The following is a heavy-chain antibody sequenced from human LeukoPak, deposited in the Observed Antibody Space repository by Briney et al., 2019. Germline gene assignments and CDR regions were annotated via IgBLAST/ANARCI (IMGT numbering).Heavy chain of an antibody. Sequence: SETLSLTCTVSGASISGYYWSWIRQPAGKGLEWIGLISTSGSTYYNPSLKSRVTISADTSSSQFSLKLTSVTAADTAVYYCARHRHSHCYDYWGQGTLVTVSS. V-gene: IGHV4-4*07. D-gene: IGHD2-21*01. CDR3: ARHRHSHCYDY. CDR1: GASISGYY. CDR2: ISTSGST. J-gene: IGHJ4*02.